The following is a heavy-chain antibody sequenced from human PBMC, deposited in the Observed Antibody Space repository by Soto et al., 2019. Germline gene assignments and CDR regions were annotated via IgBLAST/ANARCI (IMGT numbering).Heavy chain of an antibody. J-gene: IGHJ6*02. Sequence: GGSLRLSCAASGFTFSSYAMHWVRQAPGKGLEWVAVISYDGSYKNYADSVKGRFTISRDNSKNTQYLQMNSLRGEDTAVYYCATLWSGQRTNYYYYGMDVWGQGTTVTVSS. CDR3: ATLWSGQRTNYYYYGMDV. CDR2: ISYDGSYK. V-gene: IGHV3-30-3*01. CDR1: GFTFSSYA. D-gene: IGHD3-3*01.